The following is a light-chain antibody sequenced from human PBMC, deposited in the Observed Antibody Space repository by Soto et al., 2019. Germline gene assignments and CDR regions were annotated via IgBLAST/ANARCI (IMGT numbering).Light chain of an antibody. Sequence: QSVLTQSPSASGSPGQSVTISCTGSSSDVGGYNYVSWYQQHPGKGPKLIIYEVNKRPSGVPDRFSGSKSGNTASLTVSGLQAEDEADYYCSSYTRSKTYVFATGTKVTVL. CDR1: SSDVGGYNY. CDR3: SSYTRSKTYV. CDR2: EVN. V-gene: IGLV2-8*01. J-gene: IGLJ1*01.